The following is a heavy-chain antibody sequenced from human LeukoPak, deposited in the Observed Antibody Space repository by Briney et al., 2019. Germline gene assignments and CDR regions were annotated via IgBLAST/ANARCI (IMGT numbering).Heavy chain of an antibody. CDR2: ISYDGSNK. Sequence: PGRSLRLSCAASGFTFSSYAMHWVRQAPGKGLEWVAVISYDGSNKYYADSVKGRFTISRDNSKNTLYLQMNSLRAEDTAVYYCARDDTAMKYFDYWGQGTLVTVSS. J-gene: IGHJ4*02. CDR1: GFTFSSYA. CDR3: ARDDTAMKYFDY. D-gene: IGHD5-18*01. V-gene: IGHV3-30*04.